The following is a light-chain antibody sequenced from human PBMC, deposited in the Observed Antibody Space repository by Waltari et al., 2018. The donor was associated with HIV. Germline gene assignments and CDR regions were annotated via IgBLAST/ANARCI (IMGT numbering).Light chain of an antibody. Sequence: IQMTQSPSSVSASVGDRFTMTCRATQDISTSVAWYQQKPGKAPHLVIFSASGLQSGVPSRFSGGGSGTEFTLTIQNLQPEDSATYYCQQTADFPLSFGGGTKLEI. V-gene: IGKV1-12*01. CDR2: SAS. CDR1: QDISTS. CDR3: QQTADFPLS. J-gene: IGKJ4*01.